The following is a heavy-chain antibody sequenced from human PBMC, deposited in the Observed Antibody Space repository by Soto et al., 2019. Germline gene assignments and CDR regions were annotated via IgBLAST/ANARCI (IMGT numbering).Heavy chain of an antibody. Sequence: SETLSLTCTVSGGSISSGGYSWSWVRQHPGKGLEWIGYISYSGGTDYNPSLKSRVTISIDTSKNQFSLKLSSVTAADTAVYYCARKQDRGNCNWFDPWGQGTMGPVSP. CDR3: ARKQDRGNCNWFDP. J-gene: IGHJ5*02. CDR2: ISYSGGT. CDR1: GGSISSGGYS. V-gene: IGHV4-31*03.